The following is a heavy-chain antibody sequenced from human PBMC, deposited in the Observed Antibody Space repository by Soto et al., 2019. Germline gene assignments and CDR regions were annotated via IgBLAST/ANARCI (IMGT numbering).Heavy chain of an antibody. V-gene: IGHV4-39*01. CDR3: ARQQSGSWYVDY. CDR2: LYYRGST. D-gene: IGHD6-13*01. CDR1: GDSISSSRDY. J-gene: IGHJ4*02. Sequence: SETLALTRTVSGDSISSSRDYWVWIRQPPGKGLEWIGSLYYRGSTYYNPSLKSRVTISVDTSKNEFSLKLSSVTAADTAVYYCARQQSGSWYVDYWGQGSLVTVSS.